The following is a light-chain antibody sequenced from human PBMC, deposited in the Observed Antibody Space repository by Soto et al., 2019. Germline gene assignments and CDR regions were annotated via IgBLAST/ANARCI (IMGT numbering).Light chain of an antibody. J-gene: IGLJ1*01. CDR3: QSWGTGPFV. CDR2: LNSDGSH. Sequence: QPVLTQSPSASASLGASVKLTCTLSSGHSSYAIAWHQQQPEKGPRYLMKLNSDGSHSKGDGIPDRFSGSSSGVERYLTISGLQSEDEADYYCQSWGTGPFVFGTGTKLTVL. CDR1: SGHSSYA. V-gene: IGLV4-69*01.